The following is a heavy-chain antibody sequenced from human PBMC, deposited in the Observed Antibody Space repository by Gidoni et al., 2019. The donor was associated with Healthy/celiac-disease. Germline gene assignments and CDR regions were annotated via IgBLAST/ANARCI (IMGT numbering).Heavy chain of an antibody. CDR1: GYTFTSYD. CDR3: ARVDNPGGCGGDCYSYY. V-gene: IGHV1-8*01. CDR2: MNPNSGNT. D-gene: IGHD2-21*01. J-gene: IGHJ4*02. Sequence: QVQLVQSGAEVKKPGASVKVSCKASGYTFTSYDINGVRQATGQGLEWMGWMNPNSGNTGYAQKFQGRVTMTRNTSISTAYMELSSLRSEETAVYYCARVDNPGGCGGDCYSYYWGQGTLVTVSS.